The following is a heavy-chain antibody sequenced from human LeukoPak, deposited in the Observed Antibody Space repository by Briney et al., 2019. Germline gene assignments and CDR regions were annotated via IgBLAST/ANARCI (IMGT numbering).Heavy chain of an antibody. J-gene: IGHJ6*03. CDR3: ARGSAYYYYMDV. Sequence: GASVKVSCKASGYTFTSYGISWVRQAPGQGLEWMGWINPNSGGTNYAQKFQGRVTMTRDTSISTAYMELSRLRSDDTAVYYCARGSAYYYYMDVWGKGTTVTVSS. CDR2: INPNSGGT. V-gene: IGHV1-2*02. CDR1: GYTFTSYG.